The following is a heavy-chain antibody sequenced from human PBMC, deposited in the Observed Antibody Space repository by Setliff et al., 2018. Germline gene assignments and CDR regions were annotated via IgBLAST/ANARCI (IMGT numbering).Heavy chain of an antibody. D-gene: IGHD3-22*01. V-gene: IGHV1-3*01. CDR2: INAGNGNT. CDR1: GYTFTSYV. J-gene: IGHJ6*03. Sequence: ASVKVSCKASGYTFTSYVMHWVRQAPGQRLEWMGWINAGNGNTKYSQKFQGRLTITRDTSANTAYMQLSSLRSEDTAVYYCARDRNDNYESSGYYYAGGYMDVWGKGTTVTVSS. CDR3: ARDRNDNYESSGYYYAGGYMDV.